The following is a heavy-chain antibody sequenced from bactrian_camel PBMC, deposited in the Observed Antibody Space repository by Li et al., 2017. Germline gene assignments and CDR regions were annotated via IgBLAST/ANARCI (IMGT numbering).Heavy chain of an antibody. CDR3: AKGSEQAGYDRDEYKY. V-gene: IGHV3S1*01. J-gene: IGHJ4*01. CDR1: GFTLSSYR. Sequence: HVQLVESGGGLVQPGGSLRLSCAASGFTLSSYRTYWVRQAPGKGLEWVSIINRGGTTYYADSMKGRFTISRDNATNTVYLQMNSLKSEDTALYYCAKGSEQAGYDRDEYKYWGQGTQVTVS. CDR2: IINRGGTT. D-gene: IGHD3*01.